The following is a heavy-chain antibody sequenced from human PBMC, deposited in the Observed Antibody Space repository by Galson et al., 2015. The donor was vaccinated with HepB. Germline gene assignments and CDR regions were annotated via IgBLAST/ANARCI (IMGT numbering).Heavy chain of an antibody. V-gene: IGHV3-30-3*01. J-gene: IGHJ5*02. CDR3: ARSPGPRSWFDP. Sequence: SLRLSCAASGFTFSSYAMHWVRQAPGKGLEWVAVISYDGSNKYYADSVKGRFTISRDNSKNTLYLQMNSLRAEDTAVYYCARSPGPRSWFDPWGQGTLVTVSS. CDR1: GFTFSSYA. CDR2: ISYDGSNK.